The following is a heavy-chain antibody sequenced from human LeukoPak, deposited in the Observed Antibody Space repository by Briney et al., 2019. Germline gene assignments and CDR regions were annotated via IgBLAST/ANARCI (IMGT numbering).Heavy chain of an antibody. Sequence: RGSMRLSCEVSRFPLSSYWMSWVRQASGKGLEWVANIKDDGSPKNYIDSVKGRFTISRYNAKAALFLQMNSLRSEDTAVYYCARRNSGTWWSFDSWGQGTLVTVSS. CDR2: IKDDGSPK. CDR3: ARRNSGTWWSFDS. J-gene: IGHJ4*02. D-gene: IGHD2-15*01. V-gene: IGHV3-7*01. CDR1: RFPLSSYW.